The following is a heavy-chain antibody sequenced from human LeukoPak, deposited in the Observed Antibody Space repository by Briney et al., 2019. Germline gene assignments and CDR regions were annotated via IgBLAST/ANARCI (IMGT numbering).Heavy chain of an antibody. CDR1: GFTFSDYF. Sequence: GGSLRLSCAASGFTFSDYFMSWVRQAPGKGLEWLSYINGRGTYIDYAESLKCRITISRDNAQNSLYLQMNSLRVEEPAVYYSVRNMVRGVVYFDSWGQGALVTVSS. CDR3: VRNMVRGVVYFDS. V-gene: IGHV3-11*06. J-gene: IGHJ4*02. D-gene: IGHD3-10*01. CDR2: INGRGTYI.